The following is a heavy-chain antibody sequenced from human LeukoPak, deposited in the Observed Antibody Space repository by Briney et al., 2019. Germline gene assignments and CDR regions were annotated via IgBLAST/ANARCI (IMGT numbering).Heavy chain of an antibody. CDR2: LSSSSTYI. V-gene: IGHV3-21*01. D-gene: IGHD3-16*01. Sequence: GGSLRLSCAASGFTFNNYSMNWVRQAPGKGLEWVSSLSSSSTYIYYADSVKGRFTISRDNSRNSLFLQMSSLRVEDTAVYYCASQSFARFDPWGQGTLVTVSS. CDR1: GFTFNNYS. CDR3: ASQSFARFDP. J-gene: IGHJ5*02.